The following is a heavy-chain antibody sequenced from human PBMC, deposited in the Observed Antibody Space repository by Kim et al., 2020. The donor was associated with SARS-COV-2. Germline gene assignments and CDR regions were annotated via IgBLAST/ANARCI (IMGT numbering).Heavy chain of an antibody. Sequence: SETLSLTCTVSGGSISSSSYYWGWIRQPPGKGLEWIGSIYYSGSTYYNPSLKSRVTISVDTSKNQFSLKLSSVTAADTAVYYCASPHDYGGDGFDPWGQGTLVTVSS. D-gene: IGHD4-17*01. CDR2: IYYSGST. V-gene: IGHV4-39*01. CDR3: ASPHDYGGDGFDP. J-gene: IGHJ5*02. CDR1: GGSISSSSYY.